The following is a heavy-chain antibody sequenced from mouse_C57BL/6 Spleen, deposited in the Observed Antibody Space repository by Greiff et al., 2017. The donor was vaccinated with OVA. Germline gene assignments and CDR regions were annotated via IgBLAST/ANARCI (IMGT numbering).Heavy chain of an antibody. CDR3: ARSSSGYAMDY. D-gene: IGHD3-2*02. Sequence: QVQLKESGAELARPGASVKMSCKASGYTFTSYTMHWVKQRPGQGLEWIGYINPSSGYTKYNQKFKDKATMTADKSDSTAYMQLSSLTSEDSAVYYCARSSSGYAMDYWGQGTSVTVSS. J-gene: IGHJ4*01. CDR1: GYTFTSYT. V-gene: IGHV1-4*01. CDR2: INPSSGYT.